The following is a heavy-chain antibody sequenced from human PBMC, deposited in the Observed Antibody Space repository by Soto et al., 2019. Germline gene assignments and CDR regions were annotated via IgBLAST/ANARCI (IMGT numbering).Heavy chain of an antibody. CDR1: GFTFSTYA. Sequence: EVQLLESGGKLVQPGGSLTLSCAASGFTFSTYAMAWVRQAPGKGLEWVSGVSASGLNTDYADPVKGRFYISRDNSKNTVSLHMNSLRAEDRALYYCAKDRPRRTSGCFCDYWGQGTPVPVSS. J-gene: IGHJ4*02. V-gene: IGHV3-23*01. CDR2: VSASGLNT. D-gene: IGHD3-16*01. CDR3: AKDRPRRTSGCFCDY.